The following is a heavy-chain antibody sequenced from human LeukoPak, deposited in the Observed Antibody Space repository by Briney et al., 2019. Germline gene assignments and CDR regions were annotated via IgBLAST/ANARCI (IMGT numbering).Heavy chain of an antibody. Sequence: AESLTLSCAVSGFSFSSYAMSWVRQPPGKGLEWVSATSGNGGSTYYANSLKGRFSISRDNSKNPLYLQMNSLRAEDTAVYCCARDQTRIAAAGIGGFDYSGQGTLVTVSS. CDR2: TSGNGGST. J-gene: IGHJ4*02. CDR1: GFSFSSYA. CDR3: ARDQTRIAAAGIGGFDY. V-gene: IGHV3-23*01. D-gene: IGHD6-13*01.